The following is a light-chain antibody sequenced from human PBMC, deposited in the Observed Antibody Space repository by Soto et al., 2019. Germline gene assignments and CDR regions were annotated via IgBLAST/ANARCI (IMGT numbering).Light chain of an antibody. Sequence: IVLTQSPGTLSLCPGERATLACRASQSVGRDYLAWYQQKPGQAPRLLLYRTSTRATGIPDRFSGSGSGTDFTLTISRLEPEDFAVYYCQQYGSSSYTFGQGTKLEIK. CDR1: QSVGRDY. J-gene: IGKJ2*01. CDR2: RTS. V-gene: IGKV3-20*01. CDR3: QQYGSSSYT.